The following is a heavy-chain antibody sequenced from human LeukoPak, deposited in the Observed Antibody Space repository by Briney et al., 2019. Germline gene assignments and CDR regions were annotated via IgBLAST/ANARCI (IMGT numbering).Heavy chain of an antibody. CDR1: GGSISSGGYY. J-gene: IGHJ4*02. D-gene: IGHD3-10*01. V-gene: IGHV4-30-4*08. CDR2: IYYSGST. Sequence: SQTLSLTCTVSGGSISSGGYYWSWIRQHPGKGLEWIGYIYYSGSTYYNPSLKSRVTISVDTSKNQFSLKLSSVTAADTAVYYCARGGPRYYGSGNSLDYWGQGTLVTVSS. CDR3: ARGGPRYYGSGNSLDY.